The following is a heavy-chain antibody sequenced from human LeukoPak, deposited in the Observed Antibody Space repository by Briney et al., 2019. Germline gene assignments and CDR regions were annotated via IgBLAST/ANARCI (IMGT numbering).Heavy chain of an antibody. D-gene: IGHD6-19*01. V-gene: IGHV3-30*18. CDR1: GFTFSSYG. CDR3: AKDRSSGWYGKYYFDD. J-gene: IGHJ4*02. Sequence: GGSLRLSCAASGFTFSSYGMHWVRQAPGKGLEWVAVISYDGSNKYYADSVEGRFAISRDNSKNTLYLQMNSLRAEDTAVYYCAKDRSSGWYGKYYFDDWGQGTLVTVSS. CDR2: ISYDGSNK.